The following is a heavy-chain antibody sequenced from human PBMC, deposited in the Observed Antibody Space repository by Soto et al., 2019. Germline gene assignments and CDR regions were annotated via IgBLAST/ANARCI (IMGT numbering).Heavy chain of an antibody. Sequence: SETLSLTCAVSGGSISSYYWSWTRQPPGKGLEWVGQIYHNGTTNYTPSLKSRVTISLDKSKNQFSLKLTSVTAADTAVYYCVREATTVTLFGVVIRGIEYWGQGILVTVSS. CDR2: IYHNGTT. D-gene: IGHD3-3*01. CDR3: VREATTVTLFGVVIRGIEY. J-gene: IGHJ4*02. V-gene: IGHV4-59*12. CDR1: GGSISSYY.